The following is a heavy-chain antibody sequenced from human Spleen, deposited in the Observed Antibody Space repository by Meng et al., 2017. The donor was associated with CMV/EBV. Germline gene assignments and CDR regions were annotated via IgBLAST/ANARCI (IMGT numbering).Heavy chain of an antibody. J-gene: IGHJ4*02. V-gene: IGHV4-31*02. CDR2: IYYSGST. Sequence: TVSGGSISSSGNYWSWIHQHPGKGLEWIGYIYYSGSTYYNPSLESRVTISVERSKNQFSLKLSSVTAADTAVYYCARDSSGYYVLDYWGQGTLVTVSS. CDR3: ARDSSGYYVLDY. CDR1: GGSISSSGNY. D-gene: IGHD3-22*01.